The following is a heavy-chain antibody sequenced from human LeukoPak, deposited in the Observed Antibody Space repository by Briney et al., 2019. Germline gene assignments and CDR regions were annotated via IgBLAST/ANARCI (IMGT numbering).Heavy chain of an antibody. J-gene: IGHJ4*02. V-gene: IGHV4-4*07. CDR2: IYTSGST. D-gene: IGHD3-22*01. CDR1: GGSISSYY. Sequence: PSETLSLTCTVSGGSISSYYWSWIRQPAGKGLEWIGRIYTSGSTNYNPSLKSRVTMSVETSKNQFSLKLSSVTAADTAVYYCARLRKTYYYDSSGYYYFDYWGQGTLVTVSS. CDR3: ARLRKTYYYDSSGYYYFDY.